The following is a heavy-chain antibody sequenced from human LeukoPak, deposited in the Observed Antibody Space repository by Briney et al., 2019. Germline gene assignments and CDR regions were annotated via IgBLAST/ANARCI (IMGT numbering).Heavy chain of an antibody. V-gene: IGHV4-30-2*01. Sequence: SETLSLTCAVSGGSISSGDYSWSWIRQPPGSGLEWIGYIWHSGHTNYNPSLRSRVTISLARSNSQFSLRLSSVTAADTAVYYCPRARESMATAGSYFDYWGQGTLVTVSS. CDR2: IWHSGHT. D-gene: IGHD6-13*01. J-gene: IGHJ4*02. CDR1: GGSISSGDYS. CDR3: PRARESMATAGSYFDY.